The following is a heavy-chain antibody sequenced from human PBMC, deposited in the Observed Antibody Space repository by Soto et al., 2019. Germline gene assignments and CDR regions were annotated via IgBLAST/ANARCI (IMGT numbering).Heavy chain of an antibody. CDR3: AXGXFIFTFGAAIFIVS. D-gene: IGHD3-16*02. J-gene: IGHJ5*02. V-gene: IGHV1-8*01. Sequence: VKGSCKASGYLFTSSDINWLRQATGQGLEWMGWLNPTTGNTGYAQNFQGRVTMTGNTSISTAYMELSSLKSEDTAVYYCAXGXFIFTFGAAIFIVSWAQGPLVPV. CDR2: LNPTTGNT. CDR1: GYLFTSSD.